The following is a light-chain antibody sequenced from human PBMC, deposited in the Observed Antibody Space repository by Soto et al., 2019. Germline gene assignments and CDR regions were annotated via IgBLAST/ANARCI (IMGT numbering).Light chain of an antibody. J-gene: IGKJ4*01. CDR1: QTVTSN. V-gene: IGKV3-15*01. CDR2: GAS. CDR3: QQYNNWPFT. Sequence: EIVMTQSPATLSVSPGERVTLSCRASQTVTSNLAWYQQKPGQAPRLLIYGASTSATAIPARFSGSGSGTEFTLTVSSLQSEDFAVYYCQQYNNWPFTFGGGTKVEIK.